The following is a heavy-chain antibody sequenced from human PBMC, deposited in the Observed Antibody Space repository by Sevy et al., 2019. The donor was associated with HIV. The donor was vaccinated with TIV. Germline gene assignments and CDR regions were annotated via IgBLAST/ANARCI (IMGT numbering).Heavy chain of an antibody. CDR3: VRAIAADGSF. J-gene: IGHJ4*02. CDR2: IKQDGSVK. CDR1: GFSLNSYW. D-gene: IGHD6-13*01. V-gene: IGHV3-7*01. Sequence: GGSLRLSCAASGFSLNSYWMSWARQAPGKGLEWVANIKQDGSVKYYVDSVKGRFTISRDNARNLVYLQMNSLRVEDTALYYCVRAIAADGSFWGQGTLVTVSS.